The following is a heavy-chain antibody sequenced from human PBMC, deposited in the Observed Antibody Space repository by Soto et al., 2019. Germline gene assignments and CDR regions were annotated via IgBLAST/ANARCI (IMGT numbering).Heavy chain of an antibody. J-gene: IGHJ4*02. CDR1: GGSISSYY. Sequence: SETLSLTCTVSGGSISSYYWSWIRQPPGKGLEWIGYIYYSGSTNYNPSLKSRVTISVDTSKNQLSLKPSSVTAADTAVYYCARRYGYYFDYWGQGTLVTVSS. V-gene: IGHV4-59*08. CDR3: ARRYGYYFDY. D-gene: IGHD4-17*01. CDR2: IYYSGST.